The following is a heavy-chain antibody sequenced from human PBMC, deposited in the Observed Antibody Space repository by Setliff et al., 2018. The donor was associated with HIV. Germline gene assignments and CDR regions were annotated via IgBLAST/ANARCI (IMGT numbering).Heavy chain of an antibody. Sequence: TLSLTCAVYGGSFSDNYWNWLRQPPGKGPEWIGYIHNSGTTHYNPAFESRLIISLDMSNNRFSLNLASVTAADTAVYYCARSNLEPTSRLFDPWGPGTLVTVSS. D-gene: IGHD1-1*01. CDR2: IHNSGTT. V-gene: IGHV4-30-4*08. CDR3: ARSNLEPTSRLFDP. CDR1: GGSFSDNY. J-gene: IGHJ5*02.